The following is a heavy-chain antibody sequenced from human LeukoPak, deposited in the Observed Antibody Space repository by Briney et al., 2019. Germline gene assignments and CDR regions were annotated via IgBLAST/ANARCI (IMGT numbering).Heavy chain of an antibody. Sequence: PGGSLRLSCAASGFTFSSYAMSWVRQAPGKGLEWVSAISGSGGSTYYADSVKGRFTISRDNSKNTLYLQMDSLRAEDTAVYYCAKGRESSDRRPVDCWGQGILVTVSS. J-gene: IGHJ4*02. CDR2: ISGSGGST. V-gene: IGHV3-23*01. D-gene: IGHD6-19*01. CDR3: AKGRESSDRRPVDC. CDR1: GFTFSSYA.